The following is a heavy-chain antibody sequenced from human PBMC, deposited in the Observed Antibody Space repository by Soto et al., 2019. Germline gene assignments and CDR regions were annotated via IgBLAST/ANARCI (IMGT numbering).Heavy chain of an antibody. J-gene: IGHJ6*02. V-gene: IGHV1-69*12. CDR3: ARGDATKIVVTTYYAMDV. Sequence: QVQLVQSGAEVKKPGSSVKVSCKASGGSLSNYGISWVRQAPGQGLEWMGAIIPVFGTTNYAQKFQDRVTITADESTTTVYMEVRSLTSEDTAVYYCARGDATKIVVTTYYAMDVWGQGTTVTVSS. CDR2: IIPVFGTT. D-gene: IGHD3-22*01. CDR1: GGSLSNYG.